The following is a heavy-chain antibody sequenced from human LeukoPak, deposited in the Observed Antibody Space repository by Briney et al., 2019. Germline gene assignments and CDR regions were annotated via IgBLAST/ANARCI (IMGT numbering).Heavy chain of an antibody. CDR2: IWYDGNNK. V-gene: IGHV3-33*06. D-gene: IGHD3-16*01. J-gene: IGHJ4*02. CDR3: AKDYYDYVWGSSVFDY. Sequence: GGSLRLSCAASGFTFSSYGMHWVRQAPGKGLEWVAVIWYDGNNKYYADSVKVRFTISRDNSKNTLYMQMNSLRAEDTAVYYCAKDYYDYVWGSSVFDYWGQGTLVTVSS. CDR1: GFTFSSYG.